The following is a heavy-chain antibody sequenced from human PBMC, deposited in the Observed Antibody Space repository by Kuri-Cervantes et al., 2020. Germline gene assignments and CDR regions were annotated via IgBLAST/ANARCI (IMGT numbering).Heavy chain of an antibody. CDR1: GFTFSDYY. J-gene: IGHJ3*02. CDR3: ASSSYDVAAAGLGAFDI. Sequence: GGSLRLSCAASGFTFSDYYMSWIRQAPGKGLEWVSYISSSGSTIYYADSVKGRFTISRDNAKNSLYLQMNSLRAEDTAVYYCASSSYDVAAAGLGAFDIWGQGTMVTVSS. CDR2: ISSSGSTI. V-gene: IGHV3-11*01. D-gene: IGHD6-13*01.